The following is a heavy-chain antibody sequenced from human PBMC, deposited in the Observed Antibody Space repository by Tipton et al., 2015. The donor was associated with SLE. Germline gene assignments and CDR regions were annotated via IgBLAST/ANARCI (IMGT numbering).Heavy chain of an antibody. CDR2: IWYDGSNT. Sequence: SLRLSCAASGFRFNNYGMHWVRQAPGKGLEWVASIWYDGSNTKEADSVKGRFTISRDNAKNSLYLQMNSLRAEDTAVYYCAREKPVPAGLSDWFDPWGQGTLVTVSS. V-gene: IGHV3-33*08. CDR1: GFRFNNYG. CDR3: AREKPVPAGLSDWFDP. J-gene: IGHJ5*02. D-gene: IGHD2-2*01.